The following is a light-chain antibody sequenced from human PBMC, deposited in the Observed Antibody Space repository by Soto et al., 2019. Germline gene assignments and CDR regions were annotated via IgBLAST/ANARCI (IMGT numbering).Light chain of an antibody. Sequence: DIQMTQSPSSLSASVGDRFTITCRASQSISSYLNWYQQKPGKAPKLLIHAASSLQSGVPSRFSGSGSGTEFTLTVSSLQPEDFATYYCLQDHDDSWTFGQGTKVDIK. V-gene: IGKV1-39*01. CDR3: LQDHDDSWT. CDR1: QSISSY. CDR2: AAS. J-gene: IGKJ1*01.